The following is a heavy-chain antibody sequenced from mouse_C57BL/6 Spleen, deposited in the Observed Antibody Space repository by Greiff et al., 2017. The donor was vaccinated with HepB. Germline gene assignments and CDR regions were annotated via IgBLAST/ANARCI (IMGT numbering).Heavy chain of an antibody. CDR3: ARSTTVESPWFAY. V-gene: IGHV1-81*01. J-gene: IGHJ3*01. CDR2: INPRSGNT. CDR1: GYTFTSYG. D-gene: IGHD1-1*01. Sequence: QVQLQQSGAELVRPGASVKLSCKASGYTFTSYGISWVKQSTGQGLEWIGEINPRSGNTYYNEKFKGKATLTADKTASTSYMELRSLTSEDSAVYFCARSTTVESPWFAYWGQGTLVTVSA.